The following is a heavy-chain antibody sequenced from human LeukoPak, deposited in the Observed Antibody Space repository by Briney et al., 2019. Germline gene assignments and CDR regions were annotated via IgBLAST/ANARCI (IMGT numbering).Heavy chain of an antibody. CDR3: ARMGVIAGASANPDH. CDR2: VNHSGRT. V-gene: IGHV4-34*01. Sequence: PSETLSLTCAVYGGSFSDYWWTWIRQSPGKGLEWIGEVNHSGRTNYNPSLKSRVSISVDRSKKQFSLKLTSVTAADTAVYYCARMGVIAGASANPDHWGQGTLVTVSS. J-gene: IGHJ4*02. CDR1: GGSFSDYW. D-gene: IGHD4/OR15-4a*01.